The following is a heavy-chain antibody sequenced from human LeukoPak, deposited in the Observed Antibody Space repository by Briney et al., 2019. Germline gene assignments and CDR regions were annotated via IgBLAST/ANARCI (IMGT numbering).Heavy chain of an antibody. Sequence: PSETLSLTCTVSGGSISSSSYYWGWIRQPPGKGLEWIASIFYSGSTYYNPSLKSRVTISVDTSKNQFSLKLSSVTAADTAVYYCARVSSSWPRVRWFDPWGQGTLVTVSS. CDR1: GGSISSSSYY. J-gene: IGHJ5*02. CDR3: ARVSSSWPRVRWFDP. CDR2: IFYSGST. V-gene: IGHV4-39*01. D-gene: IGHD6-13*01.